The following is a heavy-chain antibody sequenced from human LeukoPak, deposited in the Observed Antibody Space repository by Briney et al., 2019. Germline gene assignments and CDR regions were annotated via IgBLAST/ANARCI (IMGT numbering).Heavy chain of an antibody. V-gene: IGHV4-38-2*02. CDR2: IYHSGST. CDR3: ARGAAAAGHFDY. Sequence: SETLSLTCTVSGYSISSGYYWGWIRQPPGKGLEWIGSIYHSGSTYYNPSLKSRVTISVDTSKNQFSLKLSPVTAADTAVYYCARGAAAAGHFDYWGQGTLVIVSS. CDR1: GYSISSGYY. D-gene: IGHD6-13*01. J-gene: IGHJ4*02.